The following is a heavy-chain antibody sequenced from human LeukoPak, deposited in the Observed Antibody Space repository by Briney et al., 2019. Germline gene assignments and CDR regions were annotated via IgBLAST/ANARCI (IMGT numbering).Heavy chain of an antibody. J-gene: IGHJ4*02. CDR1: GFTFSSYA. CDR2: ISSSSSTI. CDR3: ARSVSG. Sequence: PGGSLRLSCAASGFTFSSYAMHWVRQAPGKGLEWVSYISSSSSTIYYADSVKGRFTISRDNAKNSLYLQMNSLRAEDTAVYYCARSVSGWGQGTLVTVSS. V-gene: IGHV3-48*01. D-gene: IGHD3-16*02.